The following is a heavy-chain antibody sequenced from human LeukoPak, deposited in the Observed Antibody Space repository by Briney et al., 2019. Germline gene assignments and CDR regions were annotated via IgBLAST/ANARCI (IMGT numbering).Heavy chain of an antibody. Sequence: PGGSLRLSRAASGFTFRTYVMSWVRQAPGKGLQWGSAITRSGDYTNYADSVKGRFTISRDNSKNTLYLQMNSRRAEDTALYYCARGMDGGAFDIWGQGTMVAVSS. CDR2: ITRSGDYT. J-gene: IGHJ3*02. V-gene: IGHV3-23*01. CDR3: ARGMDGGAFDI. D-gene: IGHD3-16*01. CDR1: GFTFRTYV.